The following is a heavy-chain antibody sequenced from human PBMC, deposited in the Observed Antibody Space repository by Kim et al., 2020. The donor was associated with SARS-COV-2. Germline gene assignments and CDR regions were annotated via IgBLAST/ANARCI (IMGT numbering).Heavy chain of an antibody. V-gene: IGHV5-51*01. CDR3: ARLVRGVIIPFDY. Sequence: SPSFPGQVTISADKSISTAYLQWSSLKASDTAMYYCARLVRGVIIPFDYWGQGTLVTVSS. D-gene: IGHD3-10*01. J-gene: IGHJ4*02.